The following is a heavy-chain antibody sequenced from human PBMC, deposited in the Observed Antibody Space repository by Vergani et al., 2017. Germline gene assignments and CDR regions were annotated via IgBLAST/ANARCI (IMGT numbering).Heavy chain of an antibody. CDR2: ISGSGGST. J-gene: IGHJ6*02. CDR1: GFTFSSYS. D-gene: IGHD5-12*01. CDR3: AKANSRNSGYDDRYDYHAMDV. V-gene: IGHV3-23*04. Sequence: EVQLVESGGGLVKPGGSLRLSCAASGFTFSSYSMNWVRQAPGKGLEWVSGISGSGGSTYYAGSVKGRFTISRDSSKNTLYLQKNSLSAGDTAVYYCAKANSRNSGYDDRYDYHAMDVWGQGTKVTVSS.